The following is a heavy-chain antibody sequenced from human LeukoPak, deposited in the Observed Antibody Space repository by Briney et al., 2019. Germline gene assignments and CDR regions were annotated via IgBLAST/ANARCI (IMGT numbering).Heavy chain of an antibody. J-gene: IGHJ4*02. CDR3: ARAATAYGGNGDY. Sequence: SETLSLTCTVSGGSISSSSYYWGWIRQPPGKGLEWIGSIYYSGSTYYNPSLKSRVTISVDTSKNQFSLKLSSVTAADTAVYYCARAATAYGGNGDYWGQGTLVTVSS. D-gene: IGHD4-23*01. CDR1: GGSISSSSYY. V-gene: IGHV4-39*01. CDR2: IYYSGST.